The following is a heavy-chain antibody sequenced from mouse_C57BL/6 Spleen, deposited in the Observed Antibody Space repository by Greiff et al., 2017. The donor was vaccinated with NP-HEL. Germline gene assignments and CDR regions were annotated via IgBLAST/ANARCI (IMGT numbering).Heavy chain of an antibody. V-gene: IGHV1-69*01. Sequence: QVQLQQPGAELVMPGASVKLSCKASGYTFTSYWMHWVKQRPGQGLEWIGEIDPSDSYTNYNQKFKGKSTLTVDKSASTAYMQLSSLTSEDSAVYYCAGDYGSSCGGYFDGWGTGTTVTVAS. CDR2: IDPSDSYT. CDR3: AGDYGSSCGGYFDG. D-gene: IGHD1-1*01. CDR1: GYTFTSYW. J-gene: IGHJ1*03.